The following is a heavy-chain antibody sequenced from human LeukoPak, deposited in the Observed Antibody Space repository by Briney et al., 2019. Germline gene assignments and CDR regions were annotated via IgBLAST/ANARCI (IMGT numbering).Heavy chain of an antibody. D-gene: IGHD3-3*01. Sequence: GASVKVSCKASGYTFTNYHMHWVRQAPGQGLEWMGIINPSGGITSYAQKFQGRVTMTRDTSTSTVYMELSRLRSEDTAVYYCARGDHVRIYAESAFDIWGQGTKVTVSS. CDR1: GYTFTNYH. V-gene: IGHV1-46*01. CDR3: ARGDHVRIYAESAFDI. J-gene: IGHJ3*02. CDR2: INPSGGIT.